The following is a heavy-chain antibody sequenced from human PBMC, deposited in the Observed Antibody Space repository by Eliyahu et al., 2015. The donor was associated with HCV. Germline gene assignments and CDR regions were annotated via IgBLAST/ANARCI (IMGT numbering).Heavy chain of an antibody. CDR3: ARDLSSGAYNWFDP. V-gene: IGHV3-33*08. CDR2: IWFDGSNK. J-gene: IGHJ5*02. CDR1: GFXFSDYG. D-gene: IGHD3-22*01. Sequence: QVQLVESGGGVVQPGXSLXLSCEASGFXFSDYGMHWVRQAPGKGVXWVAVIWFDGSNKYYTDSVKGRFTISRDNSKNTLWLQMNSLRAEDTAVYYCARDLSSGAYNWFDPWGQGTLVTVSS.